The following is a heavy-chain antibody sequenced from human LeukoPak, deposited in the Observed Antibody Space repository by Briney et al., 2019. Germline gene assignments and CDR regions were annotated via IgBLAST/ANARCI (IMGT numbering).Heavy chain of an antibody. CDR1: GFTFSSYS. J-gene: IGHJ4*02. Sequence: GGSLRLSCAASGFTFSSYSMNWVRQAPGKGLEWVSYISSSSSTIYYADSVKGRFTISRDNAKNSLYLQMNSLRAEDTAVYYCATPDSSVSDYWGQGTLVTVSS. CDR2: ISSSSSTI. D-gene: IGHD6-19*01. CDR3: ATPDSSVSDY. V-gene: IGHV3-48*01.